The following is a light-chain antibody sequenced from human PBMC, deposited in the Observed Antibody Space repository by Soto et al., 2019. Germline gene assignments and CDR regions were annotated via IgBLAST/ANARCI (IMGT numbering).Light chain of an antibody. CDR2: DAS. V-gene: IGKV3-11*01. Sequence: EIVMTQSPATLSVSPGERATLSCRASQSVSSNLAWYQQKPGQAPRLLIYDASKRATGIPARFSGSGSGTNFTLTISSLEPEDFAVYYCQQRRSWQVTFGQGTRLEIK. CDR1: QSVSSN. CDR3: QQRRSWQVT. J-gene: IGKJ5*01.